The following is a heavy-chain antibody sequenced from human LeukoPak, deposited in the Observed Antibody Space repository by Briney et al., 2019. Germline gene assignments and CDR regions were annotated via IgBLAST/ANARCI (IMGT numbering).Heavy chain of an antibody. J-gene: IGHJ3*02. CDR3: ARGSVTMIVVAYI. CDR2: IYYSGST. CDR1: GGSISSYY. D-gene: IGHD3-22*01. Sequence: SETLSLTCTVSGGSISSYYWSWIRQPPGKGLEWIGYIYYSGSTNYNPSLKSRVTISVDTSKNQFSLKLSSVTAADTAVYYCARGSVTMIVVAYIWGQGTMVTVSS. V-gene: IGHV4-59*08.